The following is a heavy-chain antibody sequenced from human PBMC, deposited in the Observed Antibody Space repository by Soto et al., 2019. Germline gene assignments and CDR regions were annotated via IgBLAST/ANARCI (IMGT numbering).Heavy chain of an antibody. CDR3: AREADIVVVPAPGAAGYYYYYMDV. Sequence: EVQLVASGGGLVQPGGSLRLSCAASGFTFSSYSMNWVRQAPGKGLEWVSYISSSSSTIYYADSVKGRFTISRDNAKNSLYLQMNSLRAEDTAVYYCAREADIVVVPAPGAAGYYYYYMDVWGKGTTVTVSS. D-gene: IGHD2-2*01. V-gene: IGHV3-48*01. CDR1: GFTFSSYS. CDR2: ISSSSSTI. J-gene: IGHJ6*03.